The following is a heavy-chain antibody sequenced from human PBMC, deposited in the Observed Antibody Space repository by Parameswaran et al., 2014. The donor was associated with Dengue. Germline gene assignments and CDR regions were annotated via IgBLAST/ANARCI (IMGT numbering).Heavy chain of an antibody. CDR3: AKGSGRYLSELYFDY. CDR2: ISGSGGST. Sequence: WIRQPPGKGLEWVSAISGSGGSTYYADSVKGRFTISRDNSKNTLYLQMNSLRAEDTAVYYCAKGSGRYLSELYFDYWGQGTLVTVSS. J-gene: IGHJ4*02. D-gene: IGHD3-10*01. V-gene: IGHV3-23*01.